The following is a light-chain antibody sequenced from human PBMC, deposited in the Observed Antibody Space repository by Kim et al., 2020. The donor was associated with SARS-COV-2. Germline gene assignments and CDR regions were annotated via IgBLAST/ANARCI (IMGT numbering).Light chain of an antibody. V-gene: IGKV3-11*01. CDR3: QQRSSWPIT. Sequence: FSPGKRATLSCRASQSVSSYLAWYQQKPGQAPRLLIYDASNRATGIPARFSGSGSGTDFTLTISSLDPEDFAVYYCQQRSSWPITFGQGTRLEIK. J-gene: IGKJ5*01. CDR2: DAS. CDR1: QSVSSY.